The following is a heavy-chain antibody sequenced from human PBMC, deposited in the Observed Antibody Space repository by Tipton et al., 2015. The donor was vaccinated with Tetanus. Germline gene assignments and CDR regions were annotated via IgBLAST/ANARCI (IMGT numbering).Heavy chain of an antibody. D-gene: IGHD3-22*01. CDR1: VGSISSGDYY. J-gene: IGHJ6*03. CDR2: IYKSGNT. CDR3: AGVGYYYYYMDV. V-gene: IGHV4-30-4*01. Sequence: TLSLTCTVSVGSISSGDYYWSWVRQSPGEGLEWIGHIYKSGNTYYKPSLKGRVVISIDASKNQFSLKLNSMTAADTAVYYCAGVGYYYYYMDVWGKGTTVTVSS.